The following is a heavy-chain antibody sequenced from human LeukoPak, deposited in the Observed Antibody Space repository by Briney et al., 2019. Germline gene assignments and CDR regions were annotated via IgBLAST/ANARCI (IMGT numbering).Heavy chain of an antibody. CDR2: IRSKGNSYAT. Sequence: GGSLRLSCAASRFTFSGSAMHWVRQASGRGLEWVGRIRSKGNSYATAYGASVKGSFTISGDDSKNTSYLQMNSLKTEDTAVYYCASGYCRDGSCYRIDYWGQGTLVTVSS. V-gene: IGHV3-73*01. J-gene: IGHJ4*02. CDR3: ASGYCRDGSCYRIDY. D-gene: IGHD2-15*01. CDR1: RFTFSGSA.